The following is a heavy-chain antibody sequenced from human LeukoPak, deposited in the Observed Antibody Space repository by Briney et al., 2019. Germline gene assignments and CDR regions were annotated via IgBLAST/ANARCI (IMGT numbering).Heavy chain of an antibody. D-gene: IGHD2/OR15-2a*01. CDR3: TRGPILLWIHNGMDV. Sequence: GGSLRLSCAASGFTFSSHVMTWVRQAPGKGREWVGFIRSKAYGGTTEYAACVEGRFTISRDDSRGIAYLQMNSLKTEDTAFYYCTRGPILLWIHNGMDVWGQGTTVTVSS. CDR2: IRSKAYGGTT. CDR1: GFTFSSHV. V-gene: IGHV3-49*04. J-gene: IGHJ6*02.